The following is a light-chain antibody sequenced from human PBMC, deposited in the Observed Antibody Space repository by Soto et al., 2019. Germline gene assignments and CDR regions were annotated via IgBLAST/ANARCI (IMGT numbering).Light chain of an antibody. J-gene: IGKJ4*01. Sequence: EIVLTQSPATLSLSPGERATLSCRASQSVSSYLAWYQQKPGQAPRLLIYDASNRATGIPARFSGSGSGTDFTHTISSLEPEDFAVYYCQQRSNSPPTFGGGTKVEIK. V-gene: IGKV3-11*01. CDR1: QSVSSY. CDR3: QQRSNSPPT. CDR2: DAS.